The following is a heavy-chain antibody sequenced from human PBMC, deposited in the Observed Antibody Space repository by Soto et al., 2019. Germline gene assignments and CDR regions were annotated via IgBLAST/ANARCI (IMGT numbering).Heavy chain of an antibody. J-gene: IGHJ4*02. V-gene: IGHV1-2*04. CDR1: GYSFTGYY. CDR2: INPDTGGT. CDR3: ARDYNWALSY. Sequence: QVQLAQSGAEVKKPGASVKVSCKASGYSFTGYYIHWVRQAPGQGLEWMGWINPDTGGTKYAQKFQDWVSMTRDTSLSAAYMELSRLTSDDTAIYYCARDYNWALSYWGQGTLVTVSS. D-gene: IGHD1-1*01.